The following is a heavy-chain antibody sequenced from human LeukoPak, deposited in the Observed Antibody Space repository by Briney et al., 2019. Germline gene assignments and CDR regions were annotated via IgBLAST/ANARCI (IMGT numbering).Heavy chain of an antibody. V-gene: IGHV4-38-2*02. J-gene: IGHJ4*02. Sequence: SETLSLTCSVSGYSISSGYQWGWIRQPPVKGLEWIGSIHHSGSTYYNPSLNSRISISIDTSKNQFSLKLSSVTAADTAVYYCARDIAARYYSPFDYWGQGMLLTVSS. CDR3: ARDIAARYYSPFDY. CDR2: IHHSGST. D-gene: IGHD3-10*01. CDR1: GYSISSGYQ.